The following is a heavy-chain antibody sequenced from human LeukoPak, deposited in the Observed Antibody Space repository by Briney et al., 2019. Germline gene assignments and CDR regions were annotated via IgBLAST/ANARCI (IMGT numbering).Heavy chain of an antibody. J-gene: IGHJ5*02. CDR1: GFTVSSNY. Sequence: GGSLRLSCAASGFTVSSNYMSWVRQAPGKGLEWVSVIYSGGSTYYADSVKGRFTISRDNSKNTLYLQMNSLRAEDTAVYYCARVPQTMVRGVIRQYNWFDPWGQGTLVTVSS. V-gene: IGHV3-53*01. CDR2: IYSGGST. D-gene: IGHD3-10*01. CDR3: ARVPQTMVRGVIRQYNWFDP.